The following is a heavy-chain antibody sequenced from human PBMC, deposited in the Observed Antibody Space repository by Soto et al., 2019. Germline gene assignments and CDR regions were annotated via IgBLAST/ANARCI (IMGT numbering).Heavy chain of an antibody. CDR3: ARHPTTTPIAVDY. CDR2: IDPSDSYT. CDR1: GYSFTSYW. J-gene: IGHJ4*02. D-gene: IGHD1-1*01. V-gene: IGHV5-10-1*01. Sequence: PGESLKISCKGSGYSFTSYWISWVRQMPGKGLEWMGRIDPSDSYTNYSPSFQGHVTTSADKSISTAYLQWSSLKASDTAMYYCARHPTTTPIAVDYWGQGTLVTVSS.